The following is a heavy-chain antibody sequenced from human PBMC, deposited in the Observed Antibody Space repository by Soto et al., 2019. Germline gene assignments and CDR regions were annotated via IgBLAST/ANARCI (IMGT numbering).Heavy chain of an antibody. D-gene: IGHD2-2*02. J-gene: IGHJ5*02. CDR1: GGSFSGYY. V-gene: IGHV4-34*01. CDR2: INHSGST. Sequence: KPSETLSLTCAVYGGSFSGYYWSWIRQPPGKGLEWIGEINHSGSTNYNPSLKSRVTISADTSKNQFSLKLSSVTAADTAVYYCARGRFCSSTSCYMDWFDPWGQGTLVTVSS. CDR3: ARGRFCSSTSCYMDWFDP.